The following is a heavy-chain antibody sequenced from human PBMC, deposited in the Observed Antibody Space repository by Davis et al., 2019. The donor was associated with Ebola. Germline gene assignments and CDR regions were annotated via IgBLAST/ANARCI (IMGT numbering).Heavy chain of an antibody. CDR3: ARDAQTAANYGMDV. D-gene: IGHD5-18*01. J-gene: IGHJ6*02. Sequence: SCKASGGTFSCYTVSWVRQAPGKGLEWVAHIWSNGNTQYYADSVKGRFTISRDNLKNIVYLQMNSLRAEDTGLYYCARDAQTAANYGMDVWGQGTTVTV. V-gene: IGHV3-33*01. CDR2: IWSNGNTQ. CDR1: GGTFSCYT.